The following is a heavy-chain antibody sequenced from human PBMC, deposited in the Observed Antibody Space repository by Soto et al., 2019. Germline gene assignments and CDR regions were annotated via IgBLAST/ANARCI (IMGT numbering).Heavy chain of an antibody. CDR2: IKTKTDGGTT. D-gene: IGHD2-15*01. J-gene: IGHJ4*02. V-gene: IGHV3-15*01. CDR3: TAGGGCSGGRCYSLGY. Sequence: EVQLVESGGGLVKPGGSLRLSCTASGFTFSNAWMSWVRQAPGKGLEWVGRIKTKTDGGTTDYAAPVKDRFTISRDDSKNTLYLQMNSLKTGDTAVYYCTAGGGCSGGRCYSLGYWGQGTLVTVSS. CDR1: GFTFSNAW.